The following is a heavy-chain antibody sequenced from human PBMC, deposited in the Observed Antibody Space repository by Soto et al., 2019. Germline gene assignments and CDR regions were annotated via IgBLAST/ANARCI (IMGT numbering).Heavy chain of an antibody. D-gene: IGHD5-18*01. Sequence: ITLKESGPTLVKPTQTLTLTCTFSGFSLTTSGVGVGWIRQPPGEALEWLALIYWDDDKRYSPSLKSRLNITKDPSKNPVLLTMTNMAPVDTATYFCAQRSTIYGYLAYWGQGTLVTVSS. J-gene: IGHJ4*02. V-gene: IGHV2-5*02. CDR3: AQRSTIYGYLAY. CDR1: GFSLTTSGVG. CDR2: IYWDDDK.